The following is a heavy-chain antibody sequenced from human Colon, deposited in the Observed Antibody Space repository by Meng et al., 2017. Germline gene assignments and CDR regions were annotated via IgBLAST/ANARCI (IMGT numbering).Heavy chain of an antibody. D-gene: IGHD4-17*01. CDR3: ARGPTTYFDY. V-gene: IGHV4-30-4*01. J-gene: IGHJ4*02. Sequence: VQLQEAGPGLVKPSQTLSLRCPVSGGSIRSVDYYWSWLRQPPGKGLEWIGYIYYSGSTYYNPSLKSRVTISVDTSKNQYSQKLSSVTAADTAVYYCARGPTTYFDYWGQGTLVTVSS. CDR1: GGSIRSVDYY. CDR2: IYYSGST.